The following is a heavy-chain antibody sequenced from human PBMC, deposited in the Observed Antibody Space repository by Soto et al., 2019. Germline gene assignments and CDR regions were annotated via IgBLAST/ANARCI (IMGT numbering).Heavy chain of an antibody. D-gene: IGHD2-15*01. Sequence: EVQLVESGGGLVQPGRSLRLSCSGSGFTFGDYGISWFRQAPGKGLEWISFIRSMTYDGTTDYAPSLRDRFSISRDDSKSSAYLQMNSLKTEDTAVYYCTRVSRDGSVGSCYPLNWGQGTLVTVSS. CDR3: TRVSRDGSVGSCYPLN. J-gene: IGHJ4*02. CDR2: IRSMTYDGTT. CDR1: GFTFGDYG. V-gene: IGHV3-49*03.